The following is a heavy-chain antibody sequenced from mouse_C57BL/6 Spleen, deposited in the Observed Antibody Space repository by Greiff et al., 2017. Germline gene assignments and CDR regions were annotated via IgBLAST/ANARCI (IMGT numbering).Heavy chain of an antibody. Sequence: SGPELVKPGASVKISCKASGYSFTDYNMNWVKQSNGKSLEWIGVINPNYGTTSYNQKFKGKATLTVDQSSSTAYMQLNSLTSEDSAVYYCARSGYSNRHWYFDVWGTGTTVTVSS. V-gene: IGHV1-39*01. J-gene: IGHJ1*03. D-gene: IGHD2-5*01. CDR1: GYSFTDYN. CDR3: ARSGYSNRHWYFDV. CDR2: INPNYGTT.